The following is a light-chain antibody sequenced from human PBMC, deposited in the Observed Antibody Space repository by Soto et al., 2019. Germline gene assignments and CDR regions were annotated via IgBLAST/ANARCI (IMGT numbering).Light chain of an antibody. CDR3: QQYGSSPLWT. Sequence: EIVLTQSPGTLSLSPGERATLSCRASQSVSSSYLAWYQQKPGQAPRLLIYAASSRATGIPDRFSGSGSGTDFTLTISRLEPEDFAVYYCQQYGSSPLWTFGQGTKVEFK. CDR2: AAS. J-gene: IGKJ1*01. CDR1: QSVSSSY. V-gene: IGKV3-20*01.